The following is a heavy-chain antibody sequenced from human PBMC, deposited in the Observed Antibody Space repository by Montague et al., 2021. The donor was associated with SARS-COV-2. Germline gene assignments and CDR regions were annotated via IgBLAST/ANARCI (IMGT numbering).Heavy chain of an antibody. CDR3: AHRLPAVAAFDY. CDR2: INYSGSA. J-gene: IGHJ4*02. D-gene: IGHD6-6*01. Sequence: SETLSLTCTVSGGSISSYYWNWIRQSPGKGLEWIGYINYSGSANYNPSLKSRVTISVDTSKNQLSLNLSSVTPVDTATYYCAHRLPAVAAFDYWGQGTLVTVSS. V-gene: IGHV4-59*01. CDR1: GGSISSYY.